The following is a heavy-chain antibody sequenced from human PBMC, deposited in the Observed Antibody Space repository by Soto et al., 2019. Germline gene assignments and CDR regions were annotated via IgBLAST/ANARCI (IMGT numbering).Heavy chain of an antibody. Sequence: QVQLQESGPGLVKPSQTLSLTCSISGASISSDDYYWSWFRQPPGKGLEWIGYISYSGSTYYNPSLKSRITRSVDTSKTQFSLILSSVTAADTAVFYCAREVNTYYGMDVWGQGTTVTVSS. CDR2: ISYSGST. V-gene: IGHV4-30-4*01. J-gene: IGHJ6*02. CDR3: AREVNTYYGMDV. CDR1: GASISSDDYY.